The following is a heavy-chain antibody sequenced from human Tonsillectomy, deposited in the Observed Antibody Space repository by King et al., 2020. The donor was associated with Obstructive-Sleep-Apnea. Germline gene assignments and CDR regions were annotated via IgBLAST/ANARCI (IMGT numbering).Heavy chain of an antibody. Sequence: VQLQQWGAGLLKPSETLSLTCAVYGGSFSGYYWSWIRQPPGKGLEWIGEINHSGSTNYNPSLKSRVTISVDTSKNQFSLKLSSVTAADTAVYYCARRSMVGKIYWGQGTLVTVSS. V-gene: IGHV4-34*01. D-gene: IGHD3-10*01. CDR2: INHSGST. J-gene: IGHJ4*02. CDR3: ARRSMVGKIY. CDR1: GGSFSGYY.